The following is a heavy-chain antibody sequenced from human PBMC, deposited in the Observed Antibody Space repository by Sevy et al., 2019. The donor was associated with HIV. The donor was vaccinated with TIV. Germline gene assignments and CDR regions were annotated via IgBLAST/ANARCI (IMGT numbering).Heavy chain of an antibody. D-gene: IGHD2-15*01. CDR2: ITHNGSVT. V-gene: IGHV3-7*01. Sequence: GGSLRLSCAASGFSLSSYWMHWVRQTPGKGLEWVANITHNGSVTYYVDSVKGRFTISRDNTRNFLYLQMTSLRVEDTALYYCVRAVATNGSFWGQGTLVTVSS. CDR3: VRAVATNGSF. J-gene: IGHJ4*02. CDR1: GFSLSSYW.